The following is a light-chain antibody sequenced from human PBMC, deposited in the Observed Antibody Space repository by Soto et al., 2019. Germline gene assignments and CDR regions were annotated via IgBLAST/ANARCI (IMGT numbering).Light chain of an antibody. Sequence: IVLTQSPGTLSLSPGERATLSCRASQTGSNSYLAWYQQKSGQAPRLLIYGVSTRATGIPDRFSGSVSGTEFALTISRLEREDFAVYICQHYGYPQWTFGPGTKVDMK. CDR1: QTGSNSY. V-gene: IGKV3-20*01. CDR3: QHYGYPQWT. CDR2: GVS. J-gene: IGKJ1*01.